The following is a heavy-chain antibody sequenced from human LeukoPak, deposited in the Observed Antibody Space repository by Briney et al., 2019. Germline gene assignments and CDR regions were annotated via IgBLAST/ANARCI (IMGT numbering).Heavy chain of an antibody. CDR1: GGSISSGDYY. Sequence: SQTLSLTCTVSGGSISSGDYYWSWIRQPPGKGLEWLGYIYYSGSTYYNPSLKSRVTISVDTSKNQFSLKLSSVTAADTAVYYCARDVKSDSSGYSDYWGQGTLVTVSS. V-gene: IGHV4-30-4*08. J-gene: IGHJ4*02. D-gene: IGHD3-22*01. CDR3: ARDVKSDSSGYSDY. CDR2: IYYSGST.